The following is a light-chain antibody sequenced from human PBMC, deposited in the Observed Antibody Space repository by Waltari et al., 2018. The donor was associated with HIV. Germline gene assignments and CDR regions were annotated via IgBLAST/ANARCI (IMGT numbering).Light chain of an antibody. CDR1: RSHIDSNP. V-gene: IGLV1-44*01. Sequence: QSVLTQPPSASGTPGQRVTISCSGRRSHIDSNPVSWYQQLPGTAPKLLISDNNQRPAGVPDRFSGSKSGTSASLAISGLQSEDEGDYYCAAWDDSLDGLFGGGTKLTV. CDR2: DNN. CDR3: AAWDDSLDGL. J-gene: IGLJ2*01.